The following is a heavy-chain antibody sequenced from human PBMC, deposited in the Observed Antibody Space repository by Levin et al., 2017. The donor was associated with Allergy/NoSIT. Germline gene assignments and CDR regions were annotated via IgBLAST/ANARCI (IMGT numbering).Heavy chain of an antibody. CDR2: ISGSAGST. V-gene: IGHV3-23*01. CDR3: AKGLGTSCYTGCDY. Sequence: PGGSLRLSCAASGFTFSSYAMSWVRQAPGKGLEWVSAISGSAGSTYYADSVKGRFTISRDNSKNTLYLQMNSLRAEDTAVYYCAKGLGTSCYTGCDYWGQGTLVTVSS. D-gene: IGHD2-2*02. CDR1: GFTFSSYA. J-gene: IGHJ4*02.